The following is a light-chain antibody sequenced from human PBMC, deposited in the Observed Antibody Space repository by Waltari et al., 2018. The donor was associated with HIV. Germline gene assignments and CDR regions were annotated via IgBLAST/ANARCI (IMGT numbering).Light chain of an antibody. CDR1: NIGSSS. V-gene: IGLV3-21*02. J-gene: IGLJ2*01. CDR2: DDS. Sequence: SYVLTQAPSVSVASGQTARITCGGKNIGSSSVNWYQQKPGQAPVLLVYDDSYRPSGIADRSYGSNACNTATLNINRVEAGDEADYSWQVWDSNSDDYVFGAGTKLTVL. CDR3: QVWDSNSDDYV.